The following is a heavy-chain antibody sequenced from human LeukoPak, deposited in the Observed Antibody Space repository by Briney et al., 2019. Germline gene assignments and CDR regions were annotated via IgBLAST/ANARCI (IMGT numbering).Heavy chain of an antibody. CDR3: ARGTNYDYVWGSYRYADIYFDY. CDR1: GFTFSSNY. J-gene: IGHJ4*02. CDR2: IYSGGST. Sequence: GGSLRLSCTASGFTFSSNYMSWVRQAPGKGLEWVSVIYSGGSTYYADSVKGRFTISRDNSKNTLYLQMNSLRAEDTAVYYCARGTNYDYVWGSYRYADIYFDYWGQGTLVTVSS. D-gene: IGHD3-16*02. V-gene: IGHV3-53*01.